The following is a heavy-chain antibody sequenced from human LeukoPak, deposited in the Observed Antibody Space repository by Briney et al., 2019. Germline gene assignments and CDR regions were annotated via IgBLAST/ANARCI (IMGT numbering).Heavy chain of an antibody. CDR1: GGSISSSSYY. CDR3: ARKDGDI. CDR2: IHASGNT. Sequence: SETLSLTCTVSGGSISSSSYYWGWIRQPAGKGLEWIGRIHASGNTDYNPSLKSRVTISVDTSKNQLSLKLSSVMAADTAIYYCARKDGDIWGQGTMVTVAS. D-gene: IGHD2-15*01. J-gene: IGHJ3*02. V-gene: IGHV4-61*02.